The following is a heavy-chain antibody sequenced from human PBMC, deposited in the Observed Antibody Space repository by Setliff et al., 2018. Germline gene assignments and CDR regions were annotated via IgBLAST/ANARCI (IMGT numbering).Heavy chain of an antibody. J-gene: IGHJ4*02. D-gene: IGHD2-8*01. CDR2: IRAGSDNI. Sequence: GGSLRLSCAASGFTFSNFGMHWVRQAPGKGLEWVSGIRAGSDNIAYADSVKGRFTISRDNAKNSLYLQLDSLRPDDTAFYYCARGHCTTISCFLDHWGQGIMVTVS. CDR3: ARGHCTTISCFLDH. CDR1: GFTFSNFG. V-gene: IGHV3-9*01.